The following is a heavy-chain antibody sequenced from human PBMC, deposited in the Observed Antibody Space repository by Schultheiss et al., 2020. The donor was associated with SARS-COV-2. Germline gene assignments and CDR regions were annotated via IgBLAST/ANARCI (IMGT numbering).Heavy chain of an antibody. CDR1: GGSISRYY. V-gene: IGHV4-59*12. CDR3: AREAQWLVRVLDY. D-gene: IGHD6-19*01. Sequence: SETLSLTCSVSGGSISRYYWSWIRQPPGKGLEWIAYVYHSGSSNYSPSLRSRVTISLDTSKNQFSLQLNSVTPEDTAVYYCAREAQWLVRVLDYWGQGTLVTVSS. J-gene: IGHJ4*02. CDR2: VYHSGSS.